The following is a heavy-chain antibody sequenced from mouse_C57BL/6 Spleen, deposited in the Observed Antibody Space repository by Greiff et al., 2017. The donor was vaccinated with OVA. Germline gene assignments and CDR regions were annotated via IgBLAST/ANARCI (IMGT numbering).Heavy chain of an antibody. CDR2: ISDGGSYT. Sequence: EVKLMESGGGLVKPGGSLKLSCAASGFTFSSYAMSWVRQTPEKRLEWVATISDGGSYTYYPDNVKGRFTISRDNAKNNLYLQMSHLKSEDTAMYYCARDAPWFAYWGQGTLVTVSA. CDR3: ARDAPWFAY. J-gene: IGHJ3*01. V-gene: IGHV5-4*01. CDR1: GFTFSSYA.